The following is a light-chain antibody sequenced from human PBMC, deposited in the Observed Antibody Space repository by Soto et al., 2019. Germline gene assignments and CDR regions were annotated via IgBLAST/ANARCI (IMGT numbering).Light chain of an antibody. CDR2: GAS. J-gene: IGKJ5*01. CDR3: QQYNNWPPIT. V-gene: IGKV3-15*01. CDR1: QSVSSN. Sequence: PGGRAPLSCRASQSVSSNLAWYQQKPGQAPRLLIYGASTRATGIPARFSGSGSGTEFTLTISSLQSEDFAVYYCQQYNNWPPITFGQGTRLEIK.